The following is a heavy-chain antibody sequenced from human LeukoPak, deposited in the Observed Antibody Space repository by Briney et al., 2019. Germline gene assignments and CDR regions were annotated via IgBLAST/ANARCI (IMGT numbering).Heavy chain of an antibody. CDR1: GGSISSGNW. J-gene: IGHJ4*02. D-gene: IGHD2/OR15-2a*01. CDR2: IYHSGSI. CDR3: AREGQSTYGFDY. Sequence: PSETLSLTCAVSGGSISSGNWWSWVRQPPGKGLDWIGEIYHSGSINYNPSLKSRVTISVDKSKNQFSLKLSSVTAADTAVYYCAREGQSTYGFDYWGQGTLVTVSS. V-gene: IGHV4-4*02.